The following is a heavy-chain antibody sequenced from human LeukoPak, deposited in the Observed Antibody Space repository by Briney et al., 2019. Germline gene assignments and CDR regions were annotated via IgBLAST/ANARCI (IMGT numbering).Heavy chain of an antibody. CDR1: GGSISSYY. Sequence: PSETLSLTCTVSGGSISSYYWSWVRQPPGKGLEWIGYTYTSGSTNYNPSLKSRVTISVDTSKNQFSLKLSSVTAADTAVYYCARQGGSSWSYNWFDPWGQGTLVTVSS. V-gene: IGHV4-4*09. CDR3: ARQGGSSWSYNWFDP. J-gene: IGHJ5*02. CDR2: TYTSGST. D-gene: IGHD6-13*01.